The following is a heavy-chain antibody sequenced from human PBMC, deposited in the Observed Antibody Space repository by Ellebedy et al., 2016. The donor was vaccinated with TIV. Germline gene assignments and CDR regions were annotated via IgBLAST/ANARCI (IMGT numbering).Heavy chain of an antibody. CDR1: GFTFSTYW. Sequence: PGGSLRLSCAASGFTFSTYWMSWVRQAPGKGLEWVSGFGVSGDTTYYTDSVKGRFTISRDNSKKTLYLQMSSLRTEDTAIYYCARGRPGTYIHHAFDNWGQGTLVTVSS. CDR3: ARGRPGTYIHHAFDN. J-gene: IGHJ4*02. V-gene: IGHV3-23*01. CDR2: FGVSGDTT. D-gene: IGHD1-14*01.